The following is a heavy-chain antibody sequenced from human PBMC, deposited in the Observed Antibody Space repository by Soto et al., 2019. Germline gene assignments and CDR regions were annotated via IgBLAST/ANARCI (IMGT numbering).Heavy chain of an antibody. V-gene: IGHV4-59*13. D-gene: IGHD3-22*01. Sequence: PSETLSLTCTVSGASMGDYYGSWIRQSPGKGLEHIGYMNHGGRGEYYPSLKSRVTISVDTSNNQISLKLSSVTAADTAVYYCARVSYYYYDSSGPNSLAFDIWGQGTMVTVSS. J-gene: IGHJ3*02. CDR1: GASMGDYY. CDR3: ARVSYYYYDSSGPNSLAFDI. CDR2: MNHGGRG.